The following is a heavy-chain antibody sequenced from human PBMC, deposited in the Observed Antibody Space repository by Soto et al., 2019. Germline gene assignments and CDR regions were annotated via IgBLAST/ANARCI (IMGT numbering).Heavy chain of an antibody. V-gene: IGHV4-34*01. J-gene: IGHJ6*03. Sequence: SETLSLTCALYGGSFSGYYWSWIRQPPGKGLEWIGEINHSGSTNYNPSLKSRVTISVDTSKNQFSLKLSSVTAADTAVYYCARGPMVRGVITGYYHYYMAFWGQGTTVTVSS. CDR1: GGSFSGYY. CDR2: INHSGST. D-gene: IGHD3-10*01. CDR3: ARGPMVRGVITGYYHYYMAF.